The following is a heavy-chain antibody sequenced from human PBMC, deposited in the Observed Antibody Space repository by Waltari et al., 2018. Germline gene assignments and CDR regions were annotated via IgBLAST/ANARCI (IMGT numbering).Heavy chain of an antibody. V-gene: IGHV4-31*03. J-gene: IGHJ6*03. Sequence: QVQLQESGPGLVKPSQTLSLTCTVSGGSISSGGYYWSWIRQHPGKGLEWIGYIYYSGSTYYNPSLKSRVTISVDTAKNQFSLKLSSVTAADTAVYYCARDDYYGSGSYYKEYYMDVWGKGTTVTVSS. CDR1: GGSISSGGYY. CDR2: IYYSGST. D-gene: IGHD3-10*01. CDR3: ARDDYYGSGSYYKEYYMDV.